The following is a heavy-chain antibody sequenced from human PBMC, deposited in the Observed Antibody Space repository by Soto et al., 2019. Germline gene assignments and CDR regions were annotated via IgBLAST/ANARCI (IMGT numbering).Heavy chain of an antibody. V-gene: IGHV3-23*01. CDR3: AKATYCSSTGCYARDYFDY. J-gene: IGHJ4*02. D-gene: IGHD2-2*01. Sequence: EVQLLESGGGLVQPGGSLRLSCAASGFTFSSYAMSWVRQAPGKGLEWVSAISGSGGSTYYADSVKGRFTISRDKSKNTLYLQMNSLRAEDTAVYYCAKATYCSSTGCYARDYFDYWGQGTLVTVSS. CDR2: ISGSGGST. CDR1: GFTFSSYA.